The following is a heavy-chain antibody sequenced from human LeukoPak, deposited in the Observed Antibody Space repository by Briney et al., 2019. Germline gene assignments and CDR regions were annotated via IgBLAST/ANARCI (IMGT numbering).Heavy chain of an antibody. Sequence: GSSVKVSCKASGGTFSSYAISWVRQAPGQGLEWMGGIIPIFGTANYAQKFRGRVTITADKSTSTAYMELSSLRSEDTAVYYCARETSDDYDWGSHYFDYWGQGTLVTVSS. J-gene: IGHJ4*02. D-gene: IGHD3-16*01. CDR2: IIPIFGTA. V-gene: IGHV1-69*06. CDR1: GGTFSSYA. CDR3: ARETSDDYDWGSHYFDY.